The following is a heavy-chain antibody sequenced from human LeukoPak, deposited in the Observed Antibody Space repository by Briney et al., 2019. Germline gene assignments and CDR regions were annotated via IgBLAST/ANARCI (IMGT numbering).Heavy chain of an antibody. V-gene: IGHV3-7*01. J-gene: IGHJ4*02. Sequence: GGSLRLSCAASGFTFSTYWMAWVRQAPGKGLEWVANIKGDESAKHQADSVKGRFTIFRDNAQRSVHLQMSSLRGEDTAVYYCARDVGGSLDYWGQGTLVTVSS. CDR1: GFTFSTYW. CDR2: IKGDESAK. CDR3: ARDVGGSLDY. D-gene: IGHD1-26*01.